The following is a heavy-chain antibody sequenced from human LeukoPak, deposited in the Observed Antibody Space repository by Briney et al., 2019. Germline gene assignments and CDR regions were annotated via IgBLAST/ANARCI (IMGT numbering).Heavy chain of an antibody. CDR1: GFIFSSYS. J-gene: IGHJ4*02. Sequence: GGSLRLSCAASGFIFSSYSMNWVRQAPGKGLEWVSSISSSSDHIAYADSMKGRFTISRDNAKNALYLQVNSLRAEDTAVYYCARGVVPAAFDYWGQGTLVTVSS. D-gene: IGHD2-2*01. CDR2: ISSSSDHI. CDR3: ARGVVPAAFDY. V-gene: IGHV3-21*01.